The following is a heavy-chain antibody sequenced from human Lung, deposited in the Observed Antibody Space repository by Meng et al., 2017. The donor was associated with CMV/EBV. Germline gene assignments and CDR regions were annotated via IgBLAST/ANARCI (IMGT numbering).Heavy chain of an antibody. Sequence: GGSXRLXCAASGFTFSSYAMSWVRQAPGKGLEWVSAISGSGGSTYYADSVKGRFTISRDNSKNTLYLQMNSLRAEDTAVYYCAKDRPMYYDFWSGLDYWGQGTXVTVSS. V-gene: IGHV3-23*01. D-gene: IGHD3-3*01. CDR2: ISGSGGST. CDR1: GFTFSSYA. J-gene: IGHJ4*02. CDR3: AKDRPMYYDFWSGLDY.